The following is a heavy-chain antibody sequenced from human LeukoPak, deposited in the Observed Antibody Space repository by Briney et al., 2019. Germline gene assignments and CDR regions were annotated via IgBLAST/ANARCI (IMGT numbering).Heavy chain of an antibody. CDR3: AKTARLPDP. Sequence: SETLSLTCTVSGDSITSSYWSWIRQPPGKGLEYIGYIYYMGDTNYNPSLKSRVTMSIDMSKNQFSLKLSYVPAADTAVYFCAKTARLPDPWGQGILVTVSS. CDR2: IYYMGDT. J-gene: IGHJ5*02. D-gene: IGHD5-18*01. V-gene: IGHV4-59*08. CDR1: GDSITSSY.